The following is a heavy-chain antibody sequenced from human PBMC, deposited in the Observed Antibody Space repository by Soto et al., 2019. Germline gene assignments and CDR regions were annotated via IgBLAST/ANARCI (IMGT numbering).Heavy chain of an antibody. Sequence: PGESLKISCKGSGYSFTSYWIGWVRQMPGKGLEWMGIIYPGDSDTRYSPSFQGQVTISADKSISTAYLQWSSLKASDTAMYYCARAMGGVTGTTRWFDPWGQGTLVTVSS. CDR2: IYPGDSDT. CDR1: GYSFTSYW. CDR3: ARAMGGVTGTTRWFDP. J-gene: IGHJ5*02. D-gene: IGHD1-7*01. V-gene: IGHV5-51*01.